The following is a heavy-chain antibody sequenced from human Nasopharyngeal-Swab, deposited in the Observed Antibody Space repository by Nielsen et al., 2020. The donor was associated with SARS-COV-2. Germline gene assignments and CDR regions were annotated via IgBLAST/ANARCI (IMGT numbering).Heavy chain of an antibody. CDR2: IYNSGST. CDR1: GFTVSNNY. CDR3: ARERSLFSGSYHGFDY. J-gene: IGHJ4*02. V-gene: IGHV3-53*01. Sequence: GSLKISCAVSGFTVSNNYMNWVRQAPGKELEWVSVIYNSGSTQYADSVRGRFTVSRDDSKNTLYLQMNGLRAEDTAMYYCARERSLFSGSYHGFDYWGQGALVTVSS. D-gene: IGHD1-26*01.